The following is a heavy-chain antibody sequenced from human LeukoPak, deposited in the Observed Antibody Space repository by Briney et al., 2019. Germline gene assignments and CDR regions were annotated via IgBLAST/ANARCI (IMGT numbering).Heavy chain of an antibody. CDR3: GGSGSYYGAVD. CDR1: GGSISSYH. V-gene: IGHV4-59*01. D-gene: IGHD3-10*01. J-gene: IGHJ4*02. CDR2: IYYSGST. Sequence: SETLSLTCTVSGGSISSYHWSWIRQPPGKGLEWIGYIYYSGSTNYNPSLKSRVTISVDTSKNQFSLKLSSVTAADTAVYYCGGSGSYYGAVDWGQGTLVTVSS.